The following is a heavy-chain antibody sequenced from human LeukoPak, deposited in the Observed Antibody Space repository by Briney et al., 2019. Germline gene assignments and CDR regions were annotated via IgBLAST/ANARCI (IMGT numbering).Heavy chain of an antibody. J-gene: IGHJ4*02. D-gene: IGHD6-19*01. Sequence: GGSLRLSCAASGFTFNSYAMHWVRQAPGKGLEWVSGISWNSGDIGYADSVKGRFTISRDNAKNSLYLQMNSLRAEDTALYYCAKAEGYSSGWYPGWGQGTLVTVSS. CDR2: ISWNSGDI. CDR3: AKAEGYSSGWYPG. V-gene: IGHV3-9*01. CDR1: GFTFNSYA.